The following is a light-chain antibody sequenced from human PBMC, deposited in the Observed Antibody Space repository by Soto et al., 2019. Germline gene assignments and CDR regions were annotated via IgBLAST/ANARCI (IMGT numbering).Light chain of an antibody. J-gene: IGLJ6*01. CDR3: ASYTTTHTRV. Sequence: QSALTQPASVSGSPGQSITISCTGSTSDVGGYDFVSWYQHHPGKAPKLIIYDVNNRPSGLSNRFSGSKSGNTASLTISGLQTEDEGDYYCASYTTTHTRVFGRWTTVTVL. V-gene: IGLV2-14*01. CDR1: TSDVGGYDF. CDR2: DVN.